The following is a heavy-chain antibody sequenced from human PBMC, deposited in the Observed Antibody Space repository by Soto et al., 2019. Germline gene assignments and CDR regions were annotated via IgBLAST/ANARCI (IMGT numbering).Heavy chain of an antibody. V-gene: IGHV4-59*01. CDR3: ARGLPDKNYDFWSGYYFNFDY. J-gene: IGHJ4*02. Sequence: SETLSLTCTVSGGSISSYYWGWIRQPPGKGLEWIGYIYYSGSTNYNPSLKSRVTISVDTSKNQFSLKLSSVTAADTAVYYCARGLPDKNYDFWSGYYFNFDYWGQGTLVTVSS. CDR1: GGSISSYY. CDR2: IYYSGST. D-gene: IGHD3-3*01.